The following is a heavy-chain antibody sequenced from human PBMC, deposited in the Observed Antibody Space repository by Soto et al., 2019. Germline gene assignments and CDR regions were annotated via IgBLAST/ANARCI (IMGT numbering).Heavy chain of an antibody. CDR2: ISGSSDSI. CDR3: PRNVLSLGRRRFDP. J-gene: IGHJ5*02. CDR1: GFTFSSYS. D-gene: IGHD3-10*02. V-gene: IGHV3-48*01. Sequence: EVQLVESGGGLVHPGGSLRLSCAASGFTFSSYSMNWVRQAPGKGLEWVSYISGSSDSIFSTDSVKGRFTISRDNAQNSLQLHMTRPRAEDTAVYYCPRNVLSLGRRRFDPWRQENQPTVSS.